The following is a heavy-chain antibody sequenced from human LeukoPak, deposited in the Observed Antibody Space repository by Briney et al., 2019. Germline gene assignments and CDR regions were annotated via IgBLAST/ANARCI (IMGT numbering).Heavy chain of an antibody. CDR3: ARRRYFDH. CDR1: GGSISSSSYY. V-gene: IGHV4-39*01. J-gene: IGHJ4*02. CDR2: ISYSGST. Sequence: PSETLSLTCTVSGGSISSSSYYWGWIRQPPGKGLEWIGSISYSGSTYYNPSLKSRVTISVDTSKNQFSLKLSSVTAADTAVYYCARRRYFDHWGQGTLVTVSS.